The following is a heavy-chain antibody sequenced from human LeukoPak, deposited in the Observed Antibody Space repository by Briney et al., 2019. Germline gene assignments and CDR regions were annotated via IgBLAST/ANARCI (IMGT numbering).Heavy chain of an antibody. CDR1: GLTFSSYW. Sequence: GGSLRLSCAASGLTFSSYWMSWVCQAPGKGLEWVANIKEDGSEKHYADSVKGRFTISRDNAKNTLYLQMNSLRAEDTAVYYCARWYYYGYDDCWGQGTLVTVSS. J-gene: IGHJ4*02. V-gene: IGHV3-7*03. CDR3: ARWYYYGYDDC. CDR2: IKEDGSEK. D-gene: IGHD3-10*01.